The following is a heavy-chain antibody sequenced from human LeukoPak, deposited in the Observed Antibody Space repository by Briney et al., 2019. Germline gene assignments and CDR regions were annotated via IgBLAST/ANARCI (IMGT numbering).Heavy chain of an antibody. CDR3: AREKAGYCSSTSCFNGYDY. D-gene: IGHD2-2*01. CDR1: GFTFSSYA. V-gene: IGHV3-23*01. J-gene: IGHJ4*02. Sequence: GGSLRLSCAATGFTFSSYAMSWVRQAPGKGLEWVSAISGSGGSTYYADSVKGRFSISRDNSKNTLYLQLNSLRAEDTAVYYCAREKAGYCSSTSCFNGYDYWGQGTLVTVSS. CDR2: ISGSGGST.